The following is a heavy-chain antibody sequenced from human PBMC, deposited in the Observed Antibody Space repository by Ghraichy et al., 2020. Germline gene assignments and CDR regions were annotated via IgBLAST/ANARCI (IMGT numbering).Heavy chain of an antibody. CDR1: GFTFSSYG. V-gene: IGHV3-30*18. J-gene: IGHJ4*02. D-gene: IGHD1-26*01. CDR2: ISYDGSNK. Sequence: GGSLRLSCAASGFTFSSYGMHWVRQAPGKGLEWVAVISYDGSNKYYADSVKGRFTISRDNSKNTLYLQMNSLRAEDTAVYYCAKKGGTMGAVSPFFDYWGQGTLVTVSS. CDR3: AKKGGTMGAVSPFFDY.